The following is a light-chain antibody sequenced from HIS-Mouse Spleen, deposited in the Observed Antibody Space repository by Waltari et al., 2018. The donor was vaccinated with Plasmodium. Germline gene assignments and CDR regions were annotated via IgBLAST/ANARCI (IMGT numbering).Light chain of an antibody. Sequence: SYELTQPPSLPVSPEQTASITFPGDALPKQSAYWYQQKPGQAPVLAIYKDSERASGTPERFSGSSSGTTVTLTISGVQAEDEADYYCQSADSSGTPNWVFGGGTKLTVL. CDR3: QSADSSGTPNWV. J-gene: IGLJ3*02. CDR2: KDS. V-gene: IGLV3-25*03. CDR1: ALPKQS.